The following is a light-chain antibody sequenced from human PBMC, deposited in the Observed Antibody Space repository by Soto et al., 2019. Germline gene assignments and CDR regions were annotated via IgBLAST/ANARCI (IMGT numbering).Light chain of an antibody. CDR1: QTISSW. J-gene: IGKJ1*01. CDR2: GAS. Sequence: DIQMTQSPSTLSGSVGDRVTITCRASQTISSWLAWYQQRPGKAPNLLIYGASSLESGVPSRFSGSGSGTEFILTISSLQPDDFATYYCQQYDSMVTFGQGTKVDIK. CDR3: QQYDSMVT. V-gene: IGKV1-5*01.